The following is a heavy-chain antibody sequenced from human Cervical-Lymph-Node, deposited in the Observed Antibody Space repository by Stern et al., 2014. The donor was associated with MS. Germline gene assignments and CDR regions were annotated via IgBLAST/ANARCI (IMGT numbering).Heavy chain of an antibody. CDR2: IKPSGGST. CDR1: GYTFTNYF. CDR3: AREGSGWGNYYYYGMDV. V-gene: IGHV1-46*03. D-gene: IGHD6-19*01. Sequence: QMQLVQSGAEVKKPGASVKVSCKASGYTFTNYFMHWVRQAPGQGLEWMGIIKPSGGSTSYAQQIQGRVTMTRDTSTSTVYMELSSLRADDTAVYYCAREGSGWGNYYYYGMDVWGQGTTVIVSS. J-gene: IGHJ6*02.